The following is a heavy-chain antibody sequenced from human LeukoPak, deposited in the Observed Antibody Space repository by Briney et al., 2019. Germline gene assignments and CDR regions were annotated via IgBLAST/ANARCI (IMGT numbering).Heavy chain of an antibody. D-gene: IGHD2-2*01. CDR1: GGTFSSYA. Sequence: SVKVSCKASGGTFSSYAISWVRQAPGQGLEWMGGIIPIFGTANYAQKFQGRVTITADESTSTAYMELSSLRSEDTAVYYCAGFRWCTSCFAFDIWGQGTMVTVSS. CDR2: IIPIFGTA. CDR3: AGFRWCTSCFAFDI. V-gene: IGHV1-69*01. J-gene: IGHJ3*02.